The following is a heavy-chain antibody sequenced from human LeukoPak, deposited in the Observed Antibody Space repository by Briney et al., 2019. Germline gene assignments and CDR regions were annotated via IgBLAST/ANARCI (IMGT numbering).Heavy chain of an antibody. CDR2: INPNSGDT. J-gene: IGHJ4*02. CDR3: ASTQTLGYDFWSGYLDY. CDR1: GYTFTGYY. V-gene: IGHV1-2*05. Sequence: SVKVSCQASGYTFTGYYMHWVQQPPGQGLEWMGRINPNSGDTNYAQKFQGRITMTRSTSISTAYMELSRLRSDDTVVYYCASTQTLGYDFWSGYLDYWGQGTLVTVSS. D-gene: IGHD3-3*01.